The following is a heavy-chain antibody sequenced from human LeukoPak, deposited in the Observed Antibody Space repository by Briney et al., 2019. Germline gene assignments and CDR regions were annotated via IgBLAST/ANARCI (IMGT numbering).Heavy chain of an antibody. D-gene: IGHD3-10*01. CDR1: GFTFSSYA. CDR3: ARGNYYRHYYYYYMDV. J-gene: IGHJ6*03. CDR2: ISYDGSNK. Sequence: GRSLRLSCAASGFTFSSYAMHWVRQAPGKGLEWVAVISYDGSNKYYADSVKGRFTISRDNSKNTLYLQMNSLRAEDTAVYYCARGNYYRHYYYYYMDVWGKGTTVTVSS. V-gene: IGHV3-30*04.